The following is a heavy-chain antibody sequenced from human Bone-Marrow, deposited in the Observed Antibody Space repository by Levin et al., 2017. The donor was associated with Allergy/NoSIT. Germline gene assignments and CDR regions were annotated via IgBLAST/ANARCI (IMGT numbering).Heavy chain of an antibody. J-gene: IGHJ4*02. CDR2: IYYNGST. V-gene: IGHV4-31*03. CDR1: GASIRSGAYY. D-gene: IGHD3-10*01. CDR3: ARVLAGFDGSAMAYDY. Sequence: HSQTLSLTCTVSGASIRSGAYYWSWVRQPPGQGLEWIGYIYYNGSTYFNPSLKSRVSISVDTSKNQFSLKLSSVTAADTADYYCARVLAGFDGSAMAYDYWGRGSLVTVSS.